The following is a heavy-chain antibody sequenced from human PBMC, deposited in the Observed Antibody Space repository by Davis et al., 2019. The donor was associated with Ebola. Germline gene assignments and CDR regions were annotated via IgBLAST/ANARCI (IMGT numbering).Heavy chain of an antibody. V-gene: IGHV1-69*02. J-gene: IGHJ6*02. CDR1: GYTFTGYY. CDR2: IIPILGIA. CDR3: ASWMTDLWSGKLYYYYGMDV. D-gene: IGHD3-3*01. Sequence: SVKVSCKASGYTFTGYYMHWVRQAPGQGLEWMGRIIPILGIASYAQKFQGRVTITADKSTSTAYMELSSLRSEDTAVYYCASWMTDLWSGKLYYYYGMDVWGQGTTVTVSS.